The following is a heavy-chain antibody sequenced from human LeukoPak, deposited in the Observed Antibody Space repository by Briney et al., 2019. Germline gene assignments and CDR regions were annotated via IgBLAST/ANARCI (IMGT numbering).Heavy chain of an antibody. D-gene: IGHD1-26*01. J-gene: IGHJ4*02. CDR1: GGSISTGDYS. Sequence: PSETLSLTCAVSGGSISTGDYSWSWLRLPPGQGLEWIGYIYHSNSTSYNPTLNSRVTISVDRSKNQFSLKLSSVTAADTAVYYCARHGLAWDDYWGQGTLVIVSS. CDR2: IYHSNST. V-gene: IGHV4-30-2*01. CDR3: ARHGLAWDDY.